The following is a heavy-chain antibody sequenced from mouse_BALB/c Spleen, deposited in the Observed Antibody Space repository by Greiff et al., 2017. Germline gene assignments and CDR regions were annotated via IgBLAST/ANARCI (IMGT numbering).Heavy chain of an antibody. CDR3: ARDKDREYFEV. CDR1: GFTFSSYA. CDR2: ISSGGSYT. V-gene: IGHV5-9-4*01. Sequence: EVQLVESGGGLVKPGGSLKLSCAASGFTFSSYAMSWVRQSPEKRLEWVAEISSGGSYTYYPDTVTGRFTISRDNAKNTLYLEMSSLRSEDTAMYYCARDKDREYFEVGGAGTTVSVSS. J-gene: IGHJ1*01.